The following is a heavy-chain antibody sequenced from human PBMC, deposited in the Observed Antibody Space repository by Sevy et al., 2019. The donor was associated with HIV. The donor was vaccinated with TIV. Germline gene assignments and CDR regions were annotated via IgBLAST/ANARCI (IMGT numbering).Heavy chain of an antibody. CDR1: GGSITSLY. V-gene: IGHV4-59*08. Sequence: ETLSLTSTVSGGSITSLYWNWIRQPPGKGLEWIANIYYNGHINYNPCLKSRVTLSLDTSKNQFSLRLSSVTAADTAMYYCAGENAWGRGYSWGQGTLVTVSS. CDR3: AGENAWGRGYS. CDR2: IYYNGHI. J-gene: IGHJ4*02. D-gene: IGHD1-26*01.